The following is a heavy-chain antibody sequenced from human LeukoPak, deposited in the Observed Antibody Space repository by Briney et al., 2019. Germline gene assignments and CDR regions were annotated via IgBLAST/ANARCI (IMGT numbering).Heavy chain of an antibody. Sequence: PGGSQRLSCAASGFTFSSYAMSWVRQAPGKGLEWIGEGSESGGTKYNPSLTSRVTISADTSKNQFSLKLSSVTAADTAVYYCAKNGQSGFSFDPWGQGTLVTVSS. CDR3: AKNGQSGFSFDP. CDR2: GSESGGT. CDR1: GFTFSSYA. J-gene: IGHJ5*02. V-gene: IGHV4-34*08. D-gene: IGHD1-26*01.